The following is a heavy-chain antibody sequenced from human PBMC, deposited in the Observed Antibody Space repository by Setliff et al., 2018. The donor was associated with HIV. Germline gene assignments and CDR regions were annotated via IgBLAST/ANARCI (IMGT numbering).Heavy chain of an antibody. CDR2: IRFSGGS. Sequence: SVTLSLTCSVSGASVSDHHWTWIRQTAEKRLEYIGRIRFSGGSNYNPSLSSRVTMSVDTSNNQFSLRLKSVTSADTAVYYCARLRSSNGLFCLLDSWGQGTRVTVSS. CDR1: GASVSDHH. CDR3: ARLRSSNGLFCLLDS. D-gene: IGHD2-8*01. J-gene: IGHJ4*02. V-gene: IGHV4-4*07.